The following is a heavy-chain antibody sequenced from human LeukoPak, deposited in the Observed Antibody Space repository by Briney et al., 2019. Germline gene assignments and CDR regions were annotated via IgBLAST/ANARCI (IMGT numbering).Heavy chain of an antibody. D-gene: IGHD2/OR15-2a*01. CDR1: GFSFSPYW. J-gene: IGHJ6*02. V-gene: IGHV3-23*01. CDR2: ISGSGGST. CDR3: ARANMAPHYYYGMDV. Sequence: PGGSLRLSCAASGFSFSPYWMSWVRQAPGKGLEWVSAISGSGGSTYYADSVKGRFTISRDNSKNTLYLQMNSLRAEDTAVYYCARANMAPHYYYGMDVWGQGTTVTVSS.